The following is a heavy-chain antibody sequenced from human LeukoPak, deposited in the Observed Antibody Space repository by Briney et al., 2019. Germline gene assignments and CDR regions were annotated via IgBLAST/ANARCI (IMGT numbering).Heavy chain of an antibody. V-gene: IGHV3-7*01. Sequence: GGSLRLSCAASGFTFSSYWINWVHQAPGKGLEWVAGIKPDGSESFYVDSVLGRFTISRDNAKNSLYLQMNSLRAEDTALYYCIVALEGDWGQGTLVTVSS. CDR2: IKPDGSES. D-gene: IGHD1-1*01. CDR1: GFTFSSYW. CDR3: IVALEGD. J-gene: IGHJ4*02.